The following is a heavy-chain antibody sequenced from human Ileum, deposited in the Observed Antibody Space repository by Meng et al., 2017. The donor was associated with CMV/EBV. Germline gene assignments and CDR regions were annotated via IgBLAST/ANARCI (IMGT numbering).Heavy chain of an antibody. CDR1: GFIFSNYD. V-gene: IGHV3-21*05. CDR2: VSRRSSDI. Sequence: GESLKISCVVSGFIFSNYDMNWVRQAPGKGLEWVSYVSRRSSDIYYADSVKGRFTISRDNAKNSLYLQMNSLRAEDTAVYYCAKCYYDFWSGYLGEGYYGMDVWGQGTTVTVSS. CDR3: AKCYYDFWSGYLGEGYYGMDV. D-gene: IGHD3-3*01. J-gene: IGHJ6*02.